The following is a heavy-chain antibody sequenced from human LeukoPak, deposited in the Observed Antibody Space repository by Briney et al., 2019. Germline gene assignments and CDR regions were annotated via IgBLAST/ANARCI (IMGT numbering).Heavy chain of an antibody. Sequence: SETLSLTCTVSGGSISSYYWSWIRQPPGKGLEWIGYIYYSGSTNYNPSLKSRVTISVDTSKNQFSLKLSSVTAADTAVYYCASRSLQLWNYYFDYWGQGTLVTVSS. CDR1: GGSISSYY. J-gene: IGHJ4*02. D-gene: IGHD5-18*01. CDR3: ASRSLQLWNYYFDY. V-gene: IGHV4-59*08. CDR2: IYYSGST.